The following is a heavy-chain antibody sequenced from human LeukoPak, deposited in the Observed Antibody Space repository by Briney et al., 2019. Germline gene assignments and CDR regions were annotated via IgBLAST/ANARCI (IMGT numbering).Heavy chain of an antibody. D-gene: IGHD6-25*01. J-gene: IGHJ4*02. Sequence: SETLSLTCAVYGGSFSGYYWTWIRQPPGKGLEWIGEINHNGSTNYDPSLKSRVTISVDTSKNQFSLKMRPVTAADTAVYYCARARGTEAIDYWGQGTLVTVSS. CDR2: INHNGST. V-gene: IGHV4-34*01. CDR1: GGSFSGYY. CDR3: ARARGTEAIDY.